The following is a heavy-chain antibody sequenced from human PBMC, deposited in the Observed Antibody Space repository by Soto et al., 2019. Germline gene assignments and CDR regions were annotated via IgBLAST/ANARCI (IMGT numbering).Heavy chain of an antibody. D-gene: IGHD5-12*01. CDR2: INPDGSGT. CDR3: VRDRDTYGYDNLDY. V-gene: IGHV3-74*01. J-gene: IGHJ4*02. Sequence: GGSLRLSCAVSGFTFSSLWMHWVRQAPGKGLVWVSRINPDGSGTSYADSVKGRLTISRDNAKNTLYLQVNSLRVDDTAVYYCVRDRDTYGYDNLDYWGQGTLVTVSS. CDR1: GFTFSSLW.